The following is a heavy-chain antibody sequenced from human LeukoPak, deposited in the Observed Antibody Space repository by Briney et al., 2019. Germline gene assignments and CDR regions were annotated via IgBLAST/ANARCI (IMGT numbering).Heavy chain of an antibody. Sequence: ASVTVSCMASGYTLTDYYMHWVGQAPGQGLEWMGWINPNSGGTNYAPQFQGWVTMPRDTSTSTAYMELSRLKSDDTAVYYCARDDHCSGCSCYPSAFGIWGQGTMVTVSS. D-gene: IGHD2-15*01. CDR2: INPNSGGT. CDR1: GYTLTDYY. V-gene: IGHV1-2*04. J-gene: IGHJ3*02. CDR3: ARDDHCSGCSCYPSAFGI.